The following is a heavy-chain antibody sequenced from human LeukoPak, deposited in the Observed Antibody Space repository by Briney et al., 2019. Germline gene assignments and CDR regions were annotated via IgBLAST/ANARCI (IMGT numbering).Heavy chain of an antibody. J-gene: IGHJ3*02. Sequence: GRSLRLSCAASGFSFRNYGIHWVRQAPGKGLQWVAYISDDGRKKYYADSVKGRVTISRDNSKNTLDLYKDSLTPEDTAVYYCARGLEVGGTGVWAFDIWGQGTMVTVSS. V-gene: IGHV3-30*03. D-gene: IGHD7-27*01. CDR1: GFSFRNYG. CDR3: ARGLEVGGTGVWAFDI. CDR2: ISDDGRKK.